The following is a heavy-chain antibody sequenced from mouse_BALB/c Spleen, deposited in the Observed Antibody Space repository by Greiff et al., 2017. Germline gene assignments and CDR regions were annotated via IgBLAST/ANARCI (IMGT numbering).Heavy chain of an antibody. Sequence: EVKLQESGAELVRPGALVKLSCKASGFNIKDYYMHWVKQRPEQGLEWIGWIDPENGNTIYDPKFQGKASITADTSSNTAYLQLSSLTSEDTAVYYCARYYYGSSYAMDYWGQGTSVTVSS. CDR1: GFNIKDYY. D-gene: IGHD1-1*01. CDR2: IDPENGNT. CDR3: ARYYYGSSYAMDY. J-gene: IGHJ4*01. V-gene: IGHV14-1*02.